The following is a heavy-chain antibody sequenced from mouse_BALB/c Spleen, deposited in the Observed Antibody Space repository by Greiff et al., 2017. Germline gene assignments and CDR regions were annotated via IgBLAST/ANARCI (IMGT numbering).Heavy chain of an antibody. CDR1: GYTFTSYT. J-gene: IGHJ4*01. CDR2: INPSSGYT. CDR3: ARDDGNYEAMDY. V-gene: IGHV1-4*02. D-gene: IGHD2-3*01. Sequence: QVQLQQPGAELVRPGASVKLSCKASGYTFTSYTMHWVKQRPGQGLEWIGYINPSSGYTEYNQKFKDKTTLTADKSSSTAYMQLSSLTSEDSAVYYCARDDGNYEAMDYWGQGTSVTVSS.